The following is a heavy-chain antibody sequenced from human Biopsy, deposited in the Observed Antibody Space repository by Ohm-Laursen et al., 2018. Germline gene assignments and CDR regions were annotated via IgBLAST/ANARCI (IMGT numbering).Heavy chain of an antibody. D-gene: IGHD3-9*01. Sequence: TLSLTWGVSGVSVKTSGYFWAWIRQRPGKGLEWIGYISYNERTHYNPSLTSRLAISFDTSNNRISLQLRSVSVADTAVYYCVREPKTGTAEAWYFDLWGRGSPVTVPS. V-gene: IGHV4-31*11. CDR1: GVSVKTSGYF. J-gene: IGHJ2*01. CDR2: ISYNERT. CDR3: VREPKTGTAEAWYFDL.